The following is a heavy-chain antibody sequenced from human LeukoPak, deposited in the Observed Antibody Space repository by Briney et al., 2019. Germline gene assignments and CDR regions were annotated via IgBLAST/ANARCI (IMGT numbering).Heavy chain of an antibody. V-gene: IGHV4-59*01. CDR1: GGSISSYY. J-gene: IGHJ5*02. Sequence: SETLSLTCTVSGGSISSYYWSWIRQPPGKGLEWLGYIYYSGSTNYNPSLKSRVTISVDTSKNQFSLKLSSVTAADTAVYYCARLLTTGDWFDPWGQGTLVTVSS. CDR3: ARLLTTGDWFDP. D-gene: IGHD4-11*01. CDR2: IYYSGST.